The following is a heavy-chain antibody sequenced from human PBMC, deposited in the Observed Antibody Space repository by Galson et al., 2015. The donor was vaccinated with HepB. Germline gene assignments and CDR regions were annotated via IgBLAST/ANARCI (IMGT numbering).Heavy chain of an antibody. D-gene: IGHD6-13*01. V-gene: IGHV3-30-3*01. CDR2: ISYDGSNK. Sequence: SLRLSCAASGFTFSSYAMHWVRQAPGKGLEWVAVISYDGSNKYYADSVKGRFTISRDNSKNTLYLQMNSLRAEDTAVYYCARSLSGGIGDAFDIWGQGTMVTVSS. J-gene: IGHJ3*02. CDR3: ARSLSGGIGDAFDI. CDR1: GFTFSSYA.